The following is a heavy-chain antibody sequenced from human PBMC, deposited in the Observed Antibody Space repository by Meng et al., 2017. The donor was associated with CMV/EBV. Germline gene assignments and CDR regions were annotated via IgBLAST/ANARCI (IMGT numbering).Heavy chain of an antibody. CDR1: GYTFTGYY. D-gene: IGHD3-10*01. CDR2: INPNSGGT. Sequence: ASVKVSCKASGYTFTGYYMHWVRQAPGQGLEWMGWINPNSGGTNYAQKFQGRVTMTRDTSISTAYMELSSLRSEDTAVYYCARHYYDSDYWGQGTLVTVSS. V-gene: IGHV1-2*02. J-gene: IGHJ4*02. CDR3: ARHYYDSDY.